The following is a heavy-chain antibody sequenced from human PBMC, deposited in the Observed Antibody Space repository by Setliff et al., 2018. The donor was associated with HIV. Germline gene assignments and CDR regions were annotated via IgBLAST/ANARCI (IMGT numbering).Heavy chain of an antibody. V-gene: IGHV4-34*12. CDR3: ARRGRDGVLIVFATGFDP. J-gene: IGHJ5*02. Sequence: SETLSLTCAVYGGSFNGYYRSWIRQPPGKGLEWIGEVIHSGSTNYNPSLKSRVTISVDTSENRFSLRLNSVTAADTGVYYCARRGRDGVLIVFATGFDPWGQGTLVTVSS. CDR2: VIHSGST. CDR1: GGSFNGYY. D-gene: IGHD2-8*01.